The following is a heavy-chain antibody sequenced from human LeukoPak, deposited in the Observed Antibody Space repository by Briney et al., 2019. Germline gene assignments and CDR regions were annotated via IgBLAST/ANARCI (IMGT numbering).Heavy chain of an antibody. CDR3: ARDADSSSWSMYYYYGMDV. CDR2: ISSSSSYI. J-gene: IGHJ6*02. CDR1: GFAFSNAW. Sequence: RSGGSLRLSWTASGFAFSNAWMSWVRQAPGKGLEWVSSISSSSSYIYYADSVKGRFTISRDNAKNSLYLQMNSLRAEDTAVYYCARDADSSSWSMYYYYGMDVWGQGTTVTVSS. V-gene: IGHV3-21*01. D-gene: IGHD6-13*01.